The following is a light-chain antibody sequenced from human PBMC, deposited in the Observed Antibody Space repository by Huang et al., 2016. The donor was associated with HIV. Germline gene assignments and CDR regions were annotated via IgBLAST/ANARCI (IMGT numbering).Light chain of an antibody. Sequence: DILITQSPSSLSASVGDRVTITCRASQSVSTYLYWYQQKPGKAPNLLIYAASSLQSCAPARCSGSGCGTEFTLTISSLQPDDFATYYCQQSYSTPFYTFGQGTKLEIK. CDR1: QSVSTY. V-gene: IGKV1-39*01. J-gene: IGKJ2*01. CDR3: QQSYSTPFYT. CDR2: AAS.